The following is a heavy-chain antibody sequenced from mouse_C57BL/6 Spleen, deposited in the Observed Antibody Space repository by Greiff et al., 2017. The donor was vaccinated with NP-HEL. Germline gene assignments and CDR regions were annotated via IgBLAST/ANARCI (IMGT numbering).Heavy chain of an antibody. V-gene: IGHV3-6*01. D-gene: IGHD2-2*01. J-gene: IGHJ3*01. Sequence: EVQVVESGPGLVKPSQSLSLTCSVTGYSITSGYYWNWIRQFPGNKLEWMGYISYDGSNNYNPSLKNRISITRDTSKNQFFLKLNSVTTEDTATYYCASYGYDWFAYWGQGTLVTVSA. CDR1: GYSITSGYY. CDR2: ISYDGSN. CDR3: ASYGYDWFAY.